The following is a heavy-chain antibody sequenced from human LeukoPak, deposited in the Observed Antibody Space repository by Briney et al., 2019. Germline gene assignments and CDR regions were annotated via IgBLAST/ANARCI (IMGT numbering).Heavy chain of an antibody. V-gene: IGHV3-7*01. Sequence: GVSLRLSCAASGFTFSTYWMAWVRQAPGKGLEWVANIKEDESAKHQADSVKGRFTIFRDNAQNSVYLQMSSLRGEDTAVYYCARDVGGSLDYWGQGTLVTVSS. CDR2: IKEDESAK. D-gene: IGHD1-26*01. CDR3: ARDVGGSLDY. CDR1: GFTFSTYW. J-gene: IGHJ4*02.